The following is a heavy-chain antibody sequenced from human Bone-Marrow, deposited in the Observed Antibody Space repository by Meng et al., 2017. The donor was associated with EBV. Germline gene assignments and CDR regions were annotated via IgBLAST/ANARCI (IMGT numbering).Heavy chain of an antibody. CDR2: ISSSGTTT. CDR1: GFSISDSY. J-gene: IGHJ4*02. V-gene: IGHV3-11*04. D-gene: IGHD3-22*01. Sequence: QVRLVESGGGLVKPGGSLRLSCTASGFSISDSYMSWIRQTPGKGLEWIAYISSSGTTTHYADSVRGRFTISRDNAKNSLYLQTNSLRAEDTAVYYCARDRSYYDSSGYYYISWFDYWGQGTLVTVSS. CDR3: ARDRSYYDSSGYYYISWFDY.